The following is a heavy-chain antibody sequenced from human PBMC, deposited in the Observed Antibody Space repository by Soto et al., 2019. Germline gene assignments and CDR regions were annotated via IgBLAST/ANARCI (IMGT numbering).Heavy chain of an antibody. Sequence: QVHLEESGPGLVKPSGTLSLTCAVSSGSISSSDWWTWVRQPPGKGLEWIGEINHRVTTNYNPSLNSRGVVSIDKSQNPFALRLTSVTAAATAVYYCTRENRGTSHPYYYYMDVWGKGATVTVSS. D-gene: IGHD3-10*01. CDR1: SGSISSSDW. CDR2: INHRVTT. J-gene: IGHJ6*03. V-gene: IGHV4-4*02. CDR3: TRENRGTSHPYYYYMDV.